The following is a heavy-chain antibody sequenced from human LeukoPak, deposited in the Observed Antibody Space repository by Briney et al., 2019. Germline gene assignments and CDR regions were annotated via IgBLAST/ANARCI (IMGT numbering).Heavy chain of an antibody. D-gene: IGHD3-10*01. CDR1: GFTFSSYA. V-gene: IGHV3-23*01. CDR2: ISGSGGST. J-gene: IGHJ4*02. Sequence: VGSLRLSCAASGFTFSSYAMSWVRQAPGNGLEWVSAISGSGGSTYYADSVKGRFTISRDNSKNTLYLQMNSLRAEDTAVYYCARNERYYYGSGSCDYWGQGTLVTVSS. CDR3: ARNERYYYGSGSCDY.